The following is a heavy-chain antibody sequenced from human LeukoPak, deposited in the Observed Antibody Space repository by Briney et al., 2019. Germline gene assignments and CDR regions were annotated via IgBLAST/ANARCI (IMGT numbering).Heavy chain of an antibody. CDR3: ARGVDYYGMDV. D-gene: IGHD2-15*01. V-gene: IGHV4-34*01. Sequence: SETLSLTCAVYGGSFSGYYWSWIRQPPGKGLEWIGEINHSGSTNYNPSLKSRVTISVDTSKNQFSLKLSSVTAADTAVYYCARGVDYYGMDVWGQGTTVTVSS. CDR1: GGSFSGYY. CDR2: INHSGST. J-gene: IGHJ6*02.